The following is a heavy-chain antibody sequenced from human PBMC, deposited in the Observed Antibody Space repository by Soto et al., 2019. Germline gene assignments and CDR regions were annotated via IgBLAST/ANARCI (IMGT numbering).Heavy chain of an antibody. CDR2: ISGSGGST. CDR3: AKDDYCSGGSCRAFDY. J-gene: IGHJ4*02. CDR1: GFTFSSYA. Sequence: PGGSLRLSCAASGFTFSSYAMSWVRQAPGKGLEWVSAISGSGGSTYYADSVKGRFTISRDNSKNTLYLQMNSLRAEDTAVYYCAKDDYCSGGSCRAFDYWGQGTLVTVSS. D-gene: IGHD2-15*01. V-gene: IGHV3-23*01.